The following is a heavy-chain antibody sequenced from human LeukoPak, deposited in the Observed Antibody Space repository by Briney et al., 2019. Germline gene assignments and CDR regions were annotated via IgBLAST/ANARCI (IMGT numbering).Heavy chain of an antibody. CDR3: ARSRAAAGTGYFDY. D-gene: IGHD6-13*01. Sequence: GGSLRLSCAASGFTFSDYYMSWIRQAPGKGLEWVSYISSSGSTIYYADSVKGRFTISGDNDKNLLYVQMNSLRAEDTAVYYCARSRAAAGTGYFDYWGQGTLVTVSS. J-gene: IGHJ4*02. V-gene: IGHV3-11*04. CDR2: ISSSGSTI. CDR1: GFTFSDYY.